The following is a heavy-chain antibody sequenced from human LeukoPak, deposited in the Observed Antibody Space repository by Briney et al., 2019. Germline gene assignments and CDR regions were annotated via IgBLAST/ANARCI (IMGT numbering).Heavy chain of an antibody. Sequence: SETLSLTCAVYGGSFSGYYWSWIRQPPGKGLEWIGEINHSGSTNYNPSLKSRVTISVDTSKNQFSLKLSSVTAADTAVYYCARLGIQFRIAARRHSKRFDPWGQGTLVTVSS. J-gene: IGHJ5*02. CDR1: GGSFSGYY. D-gene: IGHD6-6*01. CDR3: ARLGIQFRIAARRHSKRFDP. CDR2: INHSGST. V-gene: IGHV4-34*01.